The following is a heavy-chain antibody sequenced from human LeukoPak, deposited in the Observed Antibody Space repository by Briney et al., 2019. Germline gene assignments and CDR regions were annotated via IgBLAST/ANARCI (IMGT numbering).Heavy chain of an antibody. CDR1: GFTVSSNY. D-gene: IGHD6-13*01. V-gene: IGHV3-74*01. J-gene: IGHJ4*02. CDR2: IDSDGSST. Sequence: GGSLRLSCAASGFTVSSNYMSWVRQSPGKGLVWVSRIDSDGSSTSYADSVKGRFTISRDNAKNTLYLQMNSLRAEDTAVYYCARDYSSSWSDYWGQGTLVTVSS. CDR3: ARDYSSSWSDY.